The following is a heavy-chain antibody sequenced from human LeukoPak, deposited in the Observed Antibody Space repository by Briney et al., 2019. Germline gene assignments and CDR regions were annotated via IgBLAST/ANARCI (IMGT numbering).Heavy chain of an antibody. CDR2: ISSSSSYI. D-gene: IGHD4-23*01. J-gene: IGHJ4*02. V-gene: IGHV3-21*01. Sequence: GGSLRLSCAASGFTFSSYSMNWVRQAPGKGLEWVSCISSSSSYIYYADSVEGRFTISRDNAKNSLYLQMNSLRAEDTAVYYCARDTVSDYGGNSPPDYWGQGTLVTVSS. CDR1: GFTFSSYS. CDR3: ARDTVSDYGGNSPPDY.